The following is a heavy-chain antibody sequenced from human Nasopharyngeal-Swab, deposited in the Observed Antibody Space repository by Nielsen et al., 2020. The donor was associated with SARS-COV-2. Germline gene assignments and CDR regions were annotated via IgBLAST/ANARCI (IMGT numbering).Heavy chain of an antibody. CDR1: GFTFSSYG. D-gene: IGHD1-26*01. J-gene: IGHJ4*02. CDR3: AREYWELTKGAFDY. Sequence: GGSLRLSCAASGFTFSSYGMHWVRQAPGKGLEWVAAIWYDGSNKYFADSVKGRFTISRDNSKNTLYLQMNSLRAEDTAVYYCAREYWELTKGAFDYWGQGTLVTVSS. CDR2: IWYDGSNK. V-gene: IGHV3-33*01.